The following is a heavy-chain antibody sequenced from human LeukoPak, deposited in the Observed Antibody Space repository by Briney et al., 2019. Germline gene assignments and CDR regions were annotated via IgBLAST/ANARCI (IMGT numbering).Heavy chain of an antibody. V-gene: IGHV3-48*03. J-gene: IGHJ3*02. CDR3: ARLTVTTKDAFDI. Sequence: PGGSLRLSCAASGFTFSSSEMNWVRQAPGKGLEWVSYIGSSDTTVHYADSVEGRFTIPRDNAKNSLYLQMNSLRAEDTAIYYCARLTVTTKDAFDIWGQGTMVIVSS. CDR1: GFTFSSSE. CDR2: IGSSDTTV. D-gene: IGHD4-17*01.